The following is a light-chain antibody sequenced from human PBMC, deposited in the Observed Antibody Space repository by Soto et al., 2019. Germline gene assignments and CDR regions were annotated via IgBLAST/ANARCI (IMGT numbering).Light chain of an antibody. CDR2: GAS. J-gene: IGKJ2*01. V-gene: IGKV3-15*01. Sequence: EIVMTQSPATLSVSPGERATLSCRASQSVSSNLAWYQQKPGQAPRLLIYGASTRATGIPDRFSGSGSGTAFTLTISSLQSEDFAVYYCQQYNNWPPYTFGQGTKLEIK. CDR3: QQYNNWPPYT. CDR1: QSVSSN.